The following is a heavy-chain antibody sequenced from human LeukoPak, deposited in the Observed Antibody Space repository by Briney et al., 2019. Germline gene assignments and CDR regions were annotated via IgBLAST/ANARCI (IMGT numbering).Heavy chain of an antibody. CDR3: ARGLVGDMDFDY. V-gene: IGHV4-34*01. J-gene: IGHJ4*02. CDR2: INHSGST. Sequence: SETLSLTCAVYGGSFSGYYWSWIRQPPGKGLEWIGEINHSGSTNYNPSLKSRVTISVDTSKNQFSLKLSSVTAADTAVYYCARGLVGDMDFDYWGQGTLVTVSS. CDR1: GGSFSGYY. D-gene: IGHD2-21*01.